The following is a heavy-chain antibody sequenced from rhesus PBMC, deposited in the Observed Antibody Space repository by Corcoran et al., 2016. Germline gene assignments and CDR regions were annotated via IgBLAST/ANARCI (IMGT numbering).Heavy chain of an antibody. D-gene: IGHD6-31*01. Sequence: QVQLQESGQGLVKPSETLSLTCTVSGDSISSRLWTWVRLPPGTGLEWMGRISGSEGRTEYNHSLKSRVTSSTDTSKNQVSLNLNSVTAADTAVYFCAKNRGSGWFGYGLDSWGQGVLVTVSS. V-gene: IGHV4-160*01. J-gene: IGHJ6*01. CDR1: GDSISSRL. CDR2: ISGSEGRT. CDR3: AKNRGSGWFGYGLDS.